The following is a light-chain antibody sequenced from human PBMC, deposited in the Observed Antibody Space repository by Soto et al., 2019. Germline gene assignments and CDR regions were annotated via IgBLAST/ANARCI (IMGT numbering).Light chain of an antibody. Sequence: DIQMTHSPSSLSASVGDRVTITCRSSQGIGNSLAWYQQRPGRVPRLLIYGASTLQSGVRSRFSGSGSGTDFTLTITNLQPEDVATYYCQKYDSGPGLAFGPGTKVDLK. CDR3: QKYDSGPGLA. V-gene: IGKV1-27*01. J-gene: IGKJ3*01. CDR1: QGIGNS. CDR2: GAS.